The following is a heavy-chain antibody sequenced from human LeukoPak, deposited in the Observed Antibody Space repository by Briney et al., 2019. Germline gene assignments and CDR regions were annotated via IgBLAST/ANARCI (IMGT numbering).Heavy chain of an antibody. D-gene: IGHD3-3*01. CDR2: ISGGGGSR. CDR3: AKGREDFWSGHYRGCYFDY. Sequence: GGSLRLSCAASGFTFTSYAMSWVRQAPGNGLEWVSVISGGGGSRYYADSVKGRLTISRDNSKNTLYLQMNSLRAEDTAVYYCAKGREDFWSGHYRGCYFDYWGQGTLVTVSS. J-gene: IGHJ4*02. V-gene: IGHV3-23*01. CDR1: GFTFTSYA.